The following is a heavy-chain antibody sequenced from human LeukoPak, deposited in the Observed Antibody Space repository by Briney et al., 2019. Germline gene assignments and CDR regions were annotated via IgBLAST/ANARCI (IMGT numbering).Heavy chain of an antibody. CDR1: GGSFSGYY. CDR2: IYYSGST. D-gene: IGHD3-22*01. CDR3: AVGYDSSGSYAPFDY. J-gene: IGHJ4*02. V-gene: IGHV4-31*11. Sequence: KPSETLSLTCAVYGGSFSGYYWSWIRQHPGKGLEWIGYIYYSGSTYYNPSLKSRVTISVDTSKNQFSLKLSSVTAADTAVYYCAVGYDSSGSYAPFDYWGQGTLVTVSS.